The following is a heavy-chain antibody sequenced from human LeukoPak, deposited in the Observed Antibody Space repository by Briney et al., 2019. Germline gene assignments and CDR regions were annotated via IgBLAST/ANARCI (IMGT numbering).Heavy chain of an antibody. J-gene: IGHJ4*02. CDR3: AKDGRSYSSGWPPFDY. Sequence: GGSLRLFCGTSGFTFSNYWMSWVRQAPGKGLEWVAVISYDGSNKYYADSVKGRFTISRDNSKNTLYLQMNSLRAEDTAVYHCAKDGRSYSSGWPPFDYWGQGALVTVSS. D-gene: IGHD6-19*01. V-gene: IGHV3-30*18. CDR2: ISYDGSNK. CDR1: GFTFSNYW.